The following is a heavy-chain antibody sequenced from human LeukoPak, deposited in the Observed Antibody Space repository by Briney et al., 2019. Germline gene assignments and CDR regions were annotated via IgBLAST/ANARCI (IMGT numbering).Heavy chain of an antibody. D-gene: IGHD6-13*01. V-gene: IGHV5-51*01. CDR2: IYPGDSDT. CDR1: GYSFTSYW. CDR3: ARVADPGIAAAGISPSDY. J-gene: IGHJ4*02. Sequence: GESLKISCKGSGYSFTSYWIGWVRQMPGKGLEWMGIIYPGDSDTRYSPSFQGQVTISADKSISTAYLRWSSLKASDTAMYYCARVADPGIAAAGISPSDYWGQGTLVTVSS.